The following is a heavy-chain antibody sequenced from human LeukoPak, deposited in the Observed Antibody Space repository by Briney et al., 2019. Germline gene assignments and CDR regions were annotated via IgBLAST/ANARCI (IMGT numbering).Heavy chain of an antibody. V-gene: IGHV4-34*01. D-gene: IGHD6-13*01. CDR2: ITHIVST. Sequence: SQTLSLTCAVYGVSFSGFYCSWIRQPPGKGLEWVGEITHIVSTNYNPSLKSRGSISLDPCKNHFSLNLSPVSTAGTALYYCARYLLRWAAAGTRNAFDIWGQGTMVTVSS. CDR1: GVSFSGFY. J-gene: IGHJ3*02. CDR3: ARYLLRWAAAGTRNAFDI.